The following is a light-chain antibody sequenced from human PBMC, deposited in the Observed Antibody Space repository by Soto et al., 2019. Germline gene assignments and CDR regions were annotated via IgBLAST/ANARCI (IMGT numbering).Light chain of an antibody. J-gene: IGKJ1*01. CDR2: DAS. CDR1: QSISSW. V-gene: IGKV1-5*01. CDR3: QHYNTYSTWT. Sequence: DIQMTQSPSTLSASVGDRVTIPCRASQSISSWLSWYQQKPGKAPKLLIYDASSLQSGVPSRFSGSGSGTEFTLTISGLQPDDFATYYCQHYNTYSTWTFGQGTKVDIK.